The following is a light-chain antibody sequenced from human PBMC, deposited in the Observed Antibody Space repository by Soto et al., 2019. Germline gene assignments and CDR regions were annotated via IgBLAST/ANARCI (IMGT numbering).Light chain of an antibody. V-gene: IGLV7-43*01. J-gene: IGLJ3*02. Sequence: QAVVTQEPSLTVSPGVTVTLTCASNTGAVTSGNYASWFQQKPGQAPRTLIYTTNNKHSWTPARFSGSLLGDKAALTVSGVQPEDEADYYCLLYYCGAQLVFGGGTKLNV. CDR3: LLYYCGAQLV. CDR1: TGAVTSGNY. CDR2: TTN.